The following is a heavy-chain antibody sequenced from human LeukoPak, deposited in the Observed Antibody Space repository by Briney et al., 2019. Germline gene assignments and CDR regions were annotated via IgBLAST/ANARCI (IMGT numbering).Heavy chain of an antibody. CDR2: IKSDGSST. CDR1: GFTFSSYW. CDR3: ARDPQFPDNYYYYMDV. J-gene: IGHJ6*03. Sequence: GGSLRLSCAASGFTFSSYWMHWVRQAPGKGLMWVSRIKSDGSSTTYADAVKGRFTISRDNAKNTLYLQMNSLRAEDTAVYYCARDPQFPDNYYYYMDVWGKGTTVTVSS. V-gene: IGHV3-74*01. D-gene: IGHD1-14*01.